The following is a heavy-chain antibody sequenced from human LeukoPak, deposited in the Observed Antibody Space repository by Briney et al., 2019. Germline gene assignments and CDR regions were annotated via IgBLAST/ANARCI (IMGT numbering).Heavy chain of an antibody. D-gene: IGHD5-18*01. CDR2: IIPMFGTP. Sequence: GSSVKVSCRASGDTLSTSAISWVRQAPGQGLEWMGGIIPMFGTPNYAQKFQGRVTVTTDASTNTAYMELSSLRSEDTAVYYCARARGYSYSSPFDYWGQGTLVTVSS. CDR3: ARARGYSYSSPFDY. CDR1: GDTLSTSA. J-gene: IGHJ4*02. V-gene: IGHV1-69*05.